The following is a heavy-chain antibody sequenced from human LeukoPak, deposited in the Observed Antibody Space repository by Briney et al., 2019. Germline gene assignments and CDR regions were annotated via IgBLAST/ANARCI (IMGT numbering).Heavy chain of an antibody. CDR1: GFTFSDYY. D-gene: IGHD3-22*01. CDR3: ARASPTYYYDSSGRFPDAFDI. CDR2: SSTSGSIT. Sequence: GGSLRLSCAASGFTFSDYYMSWIRQAPGKGLQWLAYSSTSGSITYYADSVKGRFTISRDNAKNSLYLQMNSLRAEDTAVYYCARASPTYYYDSSGRFPDAFDIWGQGTMVTVSS. V-gene: IGHV3-11*04. J-gene: IGHJ3*02.